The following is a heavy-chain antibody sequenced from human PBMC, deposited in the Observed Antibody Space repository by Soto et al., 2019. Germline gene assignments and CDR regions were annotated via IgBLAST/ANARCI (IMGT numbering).Heavy chain of an antibody. J-gene: IGHJ4*02. D-gene: IGHD5-12*01. CDR3: AREGSYSAYNFAHGIQLWSFDF. CDR2: IFSSGST. CDR1: GGSINTFY. V-gene: IGHV4-4*07. Sequence: SEALSVTCPVSGGSINTFYWSWVRQPAGKGLEWIGRIFSSGSTSFNPSLESRVAMSVDTSKNHCSLNLSSVTAADMAVYYCAREGSYSAYNFAHGIQLWSFDFWGRGALVTVS.